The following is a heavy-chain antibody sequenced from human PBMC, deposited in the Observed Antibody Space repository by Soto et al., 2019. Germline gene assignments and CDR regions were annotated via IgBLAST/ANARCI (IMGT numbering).Heavy chain of an antibody. CDR1: GFTVSSNY. J-gene: IGHJ4*02. Sequence: AGSLRLSCAASGFTVSSNYMSWVRQAPGKGLEWVSVIYSGGSTYYADSVKGRFTISRDNSKNTLYLQMNSLRAEDTAVYYCARVEGPLYDFWSGYYRDYWGQGTLVTVSS. D-gene: IGHD3-3*01. V-gene: IGHV3-66*01. CDR2: IYSGGST. CDR3: ARVEGPLYDFWSGYYRDY.